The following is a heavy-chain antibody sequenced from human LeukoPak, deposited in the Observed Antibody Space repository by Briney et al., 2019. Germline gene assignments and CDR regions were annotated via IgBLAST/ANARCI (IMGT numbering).Heavy chain of an antibody. V-gene: IGHV3-21*01. CDR1: GFTFSSYS. Sequence: GGSLRLSCAASGFTFSSYSMNWVRQAPGKGLEWVSSISSSSSYIYYADSVKGRFTISRDNSKNTLYLQMNSLRAEDTAVYYCAKDNTVDILTGYPDYWGRGTLVTVSS. D-gene: IGHD3-9*01. CDR2: ISSSSSYI. J-gene: IGHJ4*02. CDR3: AKDNTVDILTGYPDY.